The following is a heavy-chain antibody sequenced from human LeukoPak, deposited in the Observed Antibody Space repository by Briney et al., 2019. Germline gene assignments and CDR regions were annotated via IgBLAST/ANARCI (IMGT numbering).Heavy chain of an antibody. V-gene: IGHV3-48*01. CDR2: FSGSSSTT. J-gene: IGHJ4*02. Sequence: GGSLSLSCAASGFTFSSYSMNWVRQAPRNGLGWGSYFSGSSSTTSYTDSVKGRFTISRDNGKNTLYLQMNSLRAEHTAVYYCARGSTYYDSSGQVPFDYWGPGTLVTVSS. D-gene: IGHD3-22*01. CDR3: ARGSTYYDSSGQVPFDY. CDR1: GFTFSSYS.